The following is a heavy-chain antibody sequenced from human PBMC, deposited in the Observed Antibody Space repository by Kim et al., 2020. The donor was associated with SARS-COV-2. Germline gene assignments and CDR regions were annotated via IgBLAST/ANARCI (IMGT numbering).Heavy chain of an antibody. CDR2: TI. CDR3: ARGDSGYVDY. D-gene: IGHD1-26*01. Sequence: TIDYADSVKGRFTISRDNAKNSLYLQMNSLRAEDTAVYYCARGDSGYVDYWGQGTLVTVSS. V-gene: IGHV3-48*04. J-gene: IGHJ4*02.